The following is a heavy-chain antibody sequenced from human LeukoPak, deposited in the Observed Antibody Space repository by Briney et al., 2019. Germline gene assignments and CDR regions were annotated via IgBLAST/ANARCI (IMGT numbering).Heavy chain of an antibody. CDR2: ISWNSGSI. CDR3: ANGRVYDY. CDR1: GFTFDDYA. V-gene: IGHV3-9*01. Sequence: GGSLRLSCAASGFTFDDYAMHWVRQAPGKGLEWVSGISWNSGSIGYADSVKGRFTISRDNSKNTLYLQMNSLRAEDTAVYYCANGRVYDYWGQGTLVTVSS. D-gene: IGHD2-8*01. J-gene: IGHJ4*02.